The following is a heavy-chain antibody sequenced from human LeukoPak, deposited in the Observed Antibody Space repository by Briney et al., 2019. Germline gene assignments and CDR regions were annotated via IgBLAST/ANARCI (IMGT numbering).Heavy chain of an antibody. J-gene: IGHJ3*02. CDR1: GGSMNSYH. CDR3: ARVKGSGSYFAFDI. V-gene: IGHV4-59*01. Sequence: SETLSLTCTVSGGSMNSYHWSWIRQPPGKGLEWIAYMYYTGSTNYNPSLRSRVTISVDTSKNQFSLKLSSVTAADTAVYYCARVKGSGSYFAFDIWGQGTMVTVSS. D-gene: IGHD3-10*01. CDR2: MYYTGST.